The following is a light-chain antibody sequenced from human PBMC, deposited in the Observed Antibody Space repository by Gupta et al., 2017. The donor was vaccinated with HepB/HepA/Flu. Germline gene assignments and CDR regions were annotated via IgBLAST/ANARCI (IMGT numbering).Light chain of an antibody. CDR2: GAS. J-gene: IGKJ1*01. V-gene: IGKV3-15*01. Sequence: EIVMTQSPATLSVSPGERATLSCRASQSVSSNLAGYQQKPGQAPRLLIYGASTRATGIPARFRGSGSGTEFTLTISSLQSEDFAVYDCQKYNNWPRTFGQGTKVEIK. CDR1: QSVSSN. CDR3: QKYNNWPRT.